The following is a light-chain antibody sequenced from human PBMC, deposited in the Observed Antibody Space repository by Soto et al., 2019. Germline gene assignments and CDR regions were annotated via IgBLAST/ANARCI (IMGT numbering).Light chain of an antibody. V-gene: IGKV1-5*01. CDR2: DAS. CDR1: QSIRSW. CDR3: QQYNSYLYT. J-gene: IGKJ2*01. Sequence: DIQMTQSPSTLSASVGDRVTVTCRASQSIRSWLAWYQQKPGKAPKLLIYDASSLESGVTSRFGGSGSGTEFTLTISSLQPDDFATYYCQQYNSYLYTFGQGTKLEIK.